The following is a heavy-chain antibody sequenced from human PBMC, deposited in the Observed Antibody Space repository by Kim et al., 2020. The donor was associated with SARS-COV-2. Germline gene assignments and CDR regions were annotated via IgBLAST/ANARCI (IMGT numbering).Heavy chain of an antibody. CDR3: ARGRVQGWFDP. V-gene: IGHV1-2*02. Sequence: TNYAQKFQGRVTMTRDTSISTAYMELGRLRSDDTAMYYCARGRVQGWFDPWGQGTLVTVSS. J-gene: IGHJ5*02. CDR2: T.